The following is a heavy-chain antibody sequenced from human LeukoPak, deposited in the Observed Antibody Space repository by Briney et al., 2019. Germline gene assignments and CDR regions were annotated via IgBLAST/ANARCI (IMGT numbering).Heavy chain of an antibody. J-gene: IGHJ5*02. Sequence: GWSLRLSCAGSGFTFSRDGMNWVRQAPGKGLEWVSSISPDSNFIPQADSVKGRFTISRDNAKNSLYLQMESLRVEDTAVYYCADFQTVGVKPFELWGQGILVTVSS. CDR3: ADFQTVGVKPFEL. D-gene: IGHD1-26*01. CDR2: ISPDSNFI. V-gene: IGHV3-21*01. CDR1: GFTFSRDG.